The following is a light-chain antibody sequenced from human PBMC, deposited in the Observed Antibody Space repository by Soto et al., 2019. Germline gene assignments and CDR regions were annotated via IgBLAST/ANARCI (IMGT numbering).Light chain of an antibody. V-gene: IGKV1-33*01. CDR3: QQYDNLQLT. CDR2: DAS. Sequence: DIQMTQSPSSLSASVGDRVTITCQASQDISNYLNWYQQKPGKAPKLLIYDASNLETGVPSRFSGSGSGTDFTFTISSLQHEDIATYYCQQYDNLQLTFRGGTKV. CDR1: QDISNY. J-gene: IGKJ4*01.